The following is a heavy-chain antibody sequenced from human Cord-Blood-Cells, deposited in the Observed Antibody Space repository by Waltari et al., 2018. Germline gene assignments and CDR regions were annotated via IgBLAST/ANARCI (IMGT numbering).Heavy chain of an antibody. J-gene: IGHJ6*02. V-gene: IGHV1-69*01. Sequence: QVQLVQSGAEVKKPGSSVKVSCKASGGTFSSYAISWVRQAPGQGLEWMGGIIPIFGTANYAQKFQGRVTITADESTSTAYMELSSLRSEDTAVYYCARDGIAARPTLYYYYYGMDVWGQGTTVTVSS. CDR2: IIPIFGTA. D-gene: IGHD6-6*01. CDR1: GGTFSSYA. CDR3: ARDGIAARPTLYYYYYGMDV.